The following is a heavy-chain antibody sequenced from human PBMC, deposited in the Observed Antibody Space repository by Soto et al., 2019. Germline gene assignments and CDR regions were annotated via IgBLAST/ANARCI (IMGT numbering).Heavy chain of an antibody. CDR1: GITIGSYA. CDR3: AKEQRDY. Sequence: GGSLRLSCEASGITIGSYAMNWVRQFPGKGLEWVSAISSSGKTTYYADSVKGRFTISRDIFKNMLYLQMNSLRAEDTAIYYCAKEQRDYWGQGTLVTVSS. CDR2: ISSSGKTT. V-gene: IGHV3-23*01. J-gene: IGHJ4*02.